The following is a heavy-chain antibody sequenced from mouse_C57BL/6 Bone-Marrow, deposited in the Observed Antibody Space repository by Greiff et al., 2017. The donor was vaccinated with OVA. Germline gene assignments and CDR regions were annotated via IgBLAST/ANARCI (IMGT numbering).Heavy chain of an antibody. Sequence: VQLQQSGPELVKPGASVKISCKASGYAFSSSWMNWVKQRPGKGLEWIGRIYPGDGDTNYNGKFKGKATLTADKSSSTAYMQLSSLTSEDSAVYFCAKGFSSPAWFAYWGQGTLVTVSA. J-gene: IGHJ3*01. V-gene: IGHV1-82*01. CDR1: GYAFSSSW. D-gene: IGHD1-1*01. CDR3: AKGFSSPAWFAY. CDR2: IYPGDGDT.